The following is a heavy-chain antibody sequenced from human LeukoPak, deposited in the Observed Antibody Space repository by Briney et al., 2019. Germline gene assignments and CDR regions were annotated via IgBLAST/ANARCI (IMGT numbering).Heavy chain of an antibody. CDR2: IIPILGIA. D-gene: IGHD4-17*01. CDR1: GGTFSSYA. CDR3: ARDYGGNSGRDY. Sequence: GASVKVSCKASGGTFSSYAISWVRQAPGQGLEWMGRIIPILGIANYAQKFQGRVTITADKSTSTAYMELSSLRSEDTAVYYCARDYGGNSGRDYWGQGTLVTVSS. J-gene: IGHJ4*02. V-gene: IGHV1-69*04.